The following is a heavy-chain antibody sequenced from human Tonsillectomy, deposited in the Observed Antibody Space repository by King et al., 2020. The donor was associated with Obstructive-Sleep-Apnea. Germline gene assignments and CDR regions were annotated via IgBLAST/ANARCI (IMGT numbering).Heavy chain of an antibody. V-gene: IGHV3-30-3*01. Sequence: VQLVESGGGVVQPGRSLRLSCAASGFTFSSYAMHWVRQAPGKGLEWVADISYDGSNKYYADSVKGRFTISRDNSKNTLYLQMNSLRAEDTAVYYCARDSHPVTMIVLVAPLDYWGQGTLVTVSS. CDR1: GFTFSSYA. D-gene: IGHD3-22*01. CDR2: ISYDGSNK. J-gene: IGHJ4*02. CDR3: ARDSHPVTMIVLVAPLDY.